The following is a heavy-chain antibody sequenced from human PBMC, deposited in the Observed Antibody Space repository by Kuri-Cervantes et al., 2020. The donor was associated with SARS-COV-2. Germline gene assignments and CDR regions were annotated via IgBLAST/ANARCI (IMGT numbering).Heavy chain of an antibody. CDR1: GGYVNRGSYY. V-gene: IGHV4-61*01. D-gene: IGHD6-13*01. J-gene: IGHJ4*02. CDR2: MYYNVKT. CDR3: ARDDFSYGSNHFDI. Sequence: SETLSLTCSISGGYVNRGSYYWTWIRQAPGKGLEWIAYMYYNVKTTYSPSLKSRVTISADTSKNQFSLKLTSVTAADTAVYYCARDDFSYGSNHFDIWGQGILVTVSS.